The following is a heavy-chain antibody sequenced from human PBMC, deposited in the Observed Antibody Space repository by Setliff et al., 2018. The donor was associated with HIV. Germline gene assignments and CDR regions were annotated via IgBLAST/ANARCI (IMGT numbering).Heavy chain of an antibody. Sequence: SETLSLTCSVSGDSISSGNYLWSWIRQPAGKAPEWVGHIYSTGDTNYNPSLKSRVTLSAGTSKNQLSLSLTSVTAADTAVYYCARVRLTMIMMVDYFDQWGQGTLVTVSS. J-gene: IGHJ4*02. D-gene: IGHD3-22*01. CDR2: IYSTGDT. CDR1: GDSISSGNYL. CDR3: ARVRLTMIMMVDYFDQ. V-gene: IGHV4-61*09.